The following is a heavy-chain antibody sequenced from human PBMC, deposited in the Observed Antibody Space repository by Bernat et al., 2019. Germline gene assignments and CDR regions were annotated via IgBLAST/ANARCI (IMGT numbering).Heavy chain of an antibody. V-gene: IGHV1-69*04. J-gene: IGHJ4*02. CDR3: ARELDDSSGYRFDY. CDR2: IIPILGIA. CDR1: GGTFSSYA. Sequence: QVQLVQSGAEVKKPGSSVKVSCKASGGTFSSYAISWVRQAPGQGLEWMGRIIPILGIANYAQKFQGRVTITADKSTSTAYVELSSLRSEDTAVYYCARELDDSSGYRFDYWGQGTLVTVSS. D-gene: IGHD3-22*01.